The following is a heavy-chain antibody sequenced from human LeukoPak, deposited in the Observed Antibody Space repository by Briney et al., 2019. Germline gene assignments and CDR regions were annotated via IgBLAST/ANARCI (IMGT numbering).Heavy chain of an antibody. V-gene: IGHV3-21*04. D-gene: IGHD2-2*01. J-gene: IGHJ6*04. CDR3: AGTSRIVVVPANIV. CDR1: GFTFSSYS. Sequence: PGGSLRLSCAASGFTFSSYSMNWVRQAPGKGLEWVSSISSSSSYIYYADSVKGRFTISRDNSKNTLSLQMNSLRAEDTAVYYCAGTSRIVVVPANIVWGKGTTVTVSS. CDR2: ISSSSSYI.